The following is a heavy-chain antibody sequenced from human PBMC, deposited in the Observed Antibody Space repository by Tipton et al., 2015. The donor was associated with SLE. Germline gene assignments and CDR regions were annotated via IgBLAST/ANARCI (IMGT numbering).Heavy chain of an antibody. Sequence: TLSLTCNVSHGSVNSGGYSWSWIRQPPGKRLEWIANIYYSGTTNYNPSLQSRVTISKDTSTNQLFMRLVSVTAADTAVYYCASLPGYYDSSGYSTFDYWGQGTLVTVSS. CDR1: HGSVNSGGYS. CDR3: ASLPGYYDSSGYSTFDY. V-gene: IGHV4-61*08. CDR2: IYYSGTT. D-gene: IGHD3-22*01. J-gene: IGHJ4*02.